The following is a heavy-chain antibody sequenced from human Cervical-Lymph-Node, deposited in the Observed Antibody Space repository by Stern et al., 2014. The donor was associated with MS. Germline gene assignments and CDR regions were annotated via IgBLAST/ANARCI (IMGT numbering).Heavy chain of an antibody. D-gene: IGHD6-19*01. CDR1: GYTLTTYH. CDR2: ITPSGGDT. V-gene: IGHV1-46*01. CDR3: ARALSSGLWYFDC. Sequence: QVQLVESGAEVKKPGASVQLSCKASGYTLTTYHMHWVRQAPGQGLEWMGVITPSGGDTTYAQRSQGRVTMTRDKSTNTIYMELSSLRSEDSAMYYCARALSSGLWYFDCWGQGTLVTVSS. J-gene: IGHJ4*02.